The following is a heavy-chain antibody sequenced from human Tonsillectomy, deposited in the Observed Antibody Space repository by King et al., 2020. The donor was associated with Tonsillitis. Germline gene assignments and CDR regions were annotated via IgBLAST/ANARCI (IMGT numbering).Heavy chain of an antibody. Sequence: EVQLVESGGGLVQPGGSLRLSCAGSGLSLSSYAMSWVRQAPGKGLEWVACIGGGHDYTHYADSVKGRFTISRDYSQNTVHLQMNSLRAEDTAVYYCAKEMGLTLPYDYWGQGTQVTVSS. V-gene: IGHV3-23*04. D-gene: IGHD3-16*01. CDR2: IGGGHDYT. CDR3: AKEMGLTLPYDY. CDR1: GLSLSSYA. J-gene: IGHJ4*02.